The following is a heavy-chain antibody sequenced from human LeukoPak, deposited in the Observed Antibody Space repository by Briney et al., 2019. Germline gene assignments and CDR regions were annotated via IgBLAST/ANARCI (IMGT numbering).Heavy chain of an antibody. D-gene: IGHD2-2*01. CDR2: INHNGST. V-gene: IGHV4-34*01. Sequence: PSETLSLTCAVYGGSFSGYYWSWIRQPPGKGLEWIGEINHNGSTNYNPSLKSRVTISVDTFKNQFSLKLSSVTAADTAVYYCARGGGIVVVPAAITDWFDPWGQGTLVTVSS. J-gene: IGHJ5*02. CDR3: ARGGGIVVVPAAITDWFDP. CDR1: GGSFSGYY.